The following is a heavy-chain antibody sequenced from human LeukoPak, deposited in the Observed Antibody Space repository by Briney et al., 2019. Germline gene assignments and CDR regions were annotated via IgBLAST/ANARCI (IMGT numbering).Heavy chain of an antibody. D-gene: IGHD3-9*01. CDR3: ARDVPYYDILTGHILADI. V-gene: IGHV7-4-1*02. CDR1: GYTFTSYA. J-gene: IGHJ3*02. Sequence: GASVKVSCKASGYTFTSYAMNWVRQARGQGLEWMGGINTNTGNPTYAQGFTGRFVFSLDTSVSTAYLQINSLKAEDTAVYCCARDVPYYDILTGHILADIWGQGTMVTVSS. CDR2: INTNTGNP.